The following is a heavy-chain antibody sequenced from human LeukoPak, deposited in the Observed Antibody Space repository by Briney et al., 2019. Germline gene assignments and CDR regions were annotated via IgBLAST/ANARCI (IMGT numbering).Heavy chain of an antibody. Sequence: ASVKVSCKASGYTFTGYYIQWVRQAPGQGLEWMGWISAYNGNTNYAQKLQGRVTMTTDTSTSTAYMELRSLRSDDTAVYYCASRAMVRGVIDYFDYWGQGTLVTVSS. CDR2: ISAYNGNT. V-gene: IGHV1-18*04. CDR3: ASRAMVRGVIDYFDY. D-gene: IGHD3-10*01. J-gene: IGHJ4*02. CDR1: GYTFTGYY.